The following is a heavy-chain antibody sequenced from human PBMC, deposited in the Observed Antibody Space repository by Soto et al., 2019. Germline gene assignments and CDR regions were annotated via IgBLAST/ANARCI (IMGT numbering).Heavy chain of an antibody. J-gene: IGHJ3*02. V-gene: IGHV1-3*01. CDR3: ASPFRYGDYDNAFDI. CDR2: INAGNGNT. D-gene: IGHD4-17*01. Sequence: ASVTVSCQASGYTFTSYAMRWVRQAPGQRLEWMGWINAGNGNTKYSQKFQGRVTITRDTSASTVYMELSSLRSEDTAVYYCASPFRYGDYDNAFDIWGQGTMVTVSS. CDR1: GYTFTSYA.